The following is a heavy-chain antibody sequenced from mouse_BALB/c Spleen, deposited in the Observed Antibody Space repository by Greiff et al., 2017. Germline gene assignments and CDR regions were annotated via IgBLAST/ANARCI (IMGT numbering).Heavy chain of an antibody. CDR3: ERSLAYGMDY. CDR1: GFTFSSYA. CDR2: ISSGGSYT. J-gene: IGHJ4*01. V-gene: IGHV5-9-4*01. Sequence: EVQVVESGAGLVKPGGSLKLSCAASGFTFSSYAMSWVRQSPEKRLEWVAEISSGGSYTYYPDTVTGRFTITRDNAKNTLYLEMSSLTSEDKAMYYCERSLAYGMDYWGQGTSVTVSA.